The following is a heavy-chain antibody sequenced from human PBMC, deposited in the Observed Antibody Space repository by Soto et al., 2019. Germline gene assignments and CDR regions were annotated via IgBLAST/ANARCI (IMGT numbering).Heavy chain of an antibody. D-gene: IGHD3-3*01. CDR2: IKQDGSEK. J-gene: IGHJ3*02. CDR1: GFTFSSYW. V-gene: IGHV3-7*01. CDR3: AREGNPLDFWSGSDAFDI. Sequence: GGSLRLSCAASGFTFSSYWMSWVRQAPGKGLEWVANIKQDGSEKYYVDSVKGRFTISRDNAKNSLYLQMNSLRAEDTAVYYCAREGNPLDFWSGSDAFDIWGQGTMVTVSS.